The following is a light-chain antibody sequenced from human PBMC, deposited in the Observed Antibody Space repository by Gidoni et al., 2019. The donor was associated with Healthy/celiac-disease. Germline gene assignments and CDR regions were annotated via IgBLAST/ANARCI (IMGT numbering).Light chain of an antibody. CDR2: AAS. CDR3: QQSYSTPPT. Sequence: DIQMTQSPSSLSASVGDRVTITCRASQSISSYLNWYQQKPGKAPKLLIYAASRLQSGVPSRFSCSGSGTDFTLTISSLQAEEFATYYCQQSYSTPPTFGQGTKVEIK. V-gene: IGKV1-39*01. J-gene: IGKJ1*01. CDR1: QSISSY.